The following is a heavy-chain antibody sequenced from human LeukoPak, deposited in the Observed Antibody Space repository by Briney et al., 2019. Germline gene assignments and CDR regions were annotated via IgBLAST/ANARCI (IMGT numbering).Heavy chain of an antibody. Sequence: PSETLSLTCAVSGGSISSSNWWSWVRQPPGKGLEWIGEIYHSGSTNYNPSLKSRVTISVDKSKNQFSLKLSSVTAADTAVYYCARRVGATPHWYFDLWGRGTLVTGSS. CDR2: IYHSGST. CDR1: GGSISSSNW. J-gene: IGHJ2*01. CDR3: ARRVGATPHWYFDL. V-gene: IGHV4-4*02. D-gene: IGHD1-26*01.